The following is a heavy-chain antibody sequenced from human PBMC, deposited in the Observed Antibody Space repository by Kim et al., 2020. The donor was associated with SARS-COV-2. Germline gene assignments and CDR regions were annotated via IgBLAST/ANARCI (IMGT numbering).Heavy chain of an antibody. CDR3: ARSSGWYREDNWFDP. Sequence: ASVKVSCKASGYTFTSYDINWVRQATGQGLEWMGWMNPNSGNTGYAQKFQGRVTMTRNTSISTAYMELSSLRSEDTAVYYCARSSGWYREDNWFDPWGQGTLVTVSS. D-gene: IGHD6-19*01. CDR1: GYTFTSYD. J-gene: IGHJ5*02. V-gene: IGHV1-8*01. CDR2: MNPNSGNT.